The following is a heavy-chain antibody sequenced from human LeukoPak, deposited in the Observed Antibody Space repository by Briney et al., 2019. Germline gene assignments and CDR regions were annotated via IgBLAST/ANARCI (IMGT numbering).Heavy chain of an antibody. CDR1: GFKFDDYG. V-gene: IGHV3-20*04. CDR3: AREGIYCVNGVCYLDY. D-gene: IGHD2-8*01. CDR2: ISWNGGNT. J-gene: IGHJ4*02. Sequence: GGSLRLSCAASGFKFDDYGMSWVRHAPGKGLEWVSGISWNGGNTGYADSVKGRFTISRDNAKNSLFLQVNSLRADDTAFYYCAREGIYCVNGVCYLDYWGRGTLVTVSS.